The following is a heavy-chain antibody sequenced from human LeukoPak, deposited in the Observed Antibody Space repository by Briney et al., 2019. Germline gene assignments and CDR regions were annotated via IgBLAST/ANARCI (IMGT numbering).Heavy chain of an antibody. CDR1: GGTFSSYA. D-gene: IGHD6-19*01. Sequence: ASVKVSCKASGGTFSSYAISWVRQAPGQGLEWMGRIIPILGIANYAQKFQGRVTITADKSTSTAYMELSSLRSEDTAVYYCARGQWLDPGDFDYWGQGTLVTVSS. CDR2: IIPILGIA. V-gene: IGHV1-69*04. J-gene: IGHJ4*02. CDR3: ARGQWLDPGDFDY.